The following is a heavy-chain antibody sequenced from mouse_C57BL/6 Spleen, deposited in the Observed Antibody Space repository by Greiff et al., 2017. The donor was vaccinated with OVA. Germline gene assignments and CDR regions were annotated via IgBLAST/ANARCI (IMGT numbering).Heavy chain of an antibody. D-gene: IGHD1-1*01. CDR2: INPSSGYT. V-gene: IGHV1-4*01. Sequence: VKLQESGAELARPGASVKMSCKASGYTFTSYTMHWVKQRPGQGLEWIGYINPSSGYTKYNQKFKDKATLTADKSSSTAYMQLRSLTSEDSAVYYCARGLTTVVDYWGQGTTLTVSS. CDR3: ARGLTTVVDY. J-gene: IGHJ2*01. CDR1: GYTFTSYT.